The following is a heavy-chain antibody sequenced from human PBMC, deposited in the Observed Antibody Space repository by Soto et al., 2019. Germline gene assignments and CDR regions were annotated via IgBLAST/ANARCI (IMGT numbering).Heavy chain of an antibody. CDR2: ISYDGSNK. CDR1: GFTFSSYG. J-gene: IGHJ4*02. V-gene: IGHV3-30*18. CDR3: AKEISGTGEYYFDY. D-gene: IGHD3-10*01. Sequence: QVQLVESGGGVVQPGRSLRLSCAASGFTFSSYGMHWVRQAPGKGLEWVAVISYDGSNKYYADSVKRRFTISRDNSKNTLYLQMNSLRAEDTAVYYCAKEISGTGEYYFDYWGQGTLVTVSS.